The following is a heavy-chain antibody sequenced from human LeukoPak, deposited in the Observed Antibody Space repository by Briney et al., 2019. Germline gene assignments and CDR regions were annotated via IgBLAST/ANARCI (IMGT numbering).Heavy chain of an antibody. D-gene: IGHD3-10*01. J-gene: IGHJ6*03. CDR1: GFTFSSYS. CDR3: ASPGYGSGYYYYYMDV. CDR2: ISSSSYI. V-gene: IGHV3-21*04. Sequence: GGSLRLSCAASGFTFSSYSMNWVRQAPGKGLEWVSSISSSSYIYYADSVKGRFTISRDNAKNSLYLQMNSLRAEDTAVYYCASPGYGSGYYYYYMDVWGKGTTVTVSS.